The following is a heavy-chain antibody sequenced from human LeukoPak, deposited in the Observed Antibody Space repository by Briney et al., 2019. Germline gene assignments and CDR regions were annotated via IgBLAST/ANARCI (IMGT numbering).Heavy chain of an antibody. D-gene: IGHD3-10*01. CDR1: GFAFSSYW. CDR3: VRGGFGHAMDV. J-gene: IGHJ6*02. V-gene: IGHV3-74*01. Sequence: GGSLRLSCAASGFAFSSYWMHWVRQAPGKGLVWVSVINNDGSGTNYADSVKGRSTISRDNAKNTLYLQMTSLGAEDTAVYYCVRGGFGHAMDVWGQGTTVTVSS. CDR2: INNDGSGT.